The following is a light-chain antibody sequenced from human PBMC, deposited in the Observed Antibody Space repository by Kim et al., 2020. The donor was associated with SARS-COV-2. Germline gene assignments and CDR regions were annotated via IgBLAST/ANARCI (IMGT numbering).Light chain of an antibody. Sequence: EIVLTQSPATLSVSPGERATLSGRSSQSVSSNLAAYQQNPGQAPRLLIYGASTRATGIPARFSGSGSGTEFTLTISILQSEDFAVYYCQQYRTFGQGTKLEI. CDR3: QQYRT. CDR2: GAS. J-gene: IGKJ2*01. CDR1: QSVSSN. V-gene: IGKV3-15*01.